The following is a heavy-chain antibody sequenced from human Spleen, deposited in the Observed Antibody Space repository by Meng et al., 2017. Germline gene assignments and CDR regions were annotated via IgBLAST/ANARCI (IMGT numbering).Heavy chain of an antibody. J-gene: IGHJ4*02. D-gene: IGHD3-10*01. CDR2: IRSYGSST. V-gene: IGHV3-64*01. Sequence: GESLKTSCAASGFTFSSYAMSWVRQAPGKGLEYVSAIRSYGSSTYYANSVKGRFTISRDNSKNTLYLQMGSLRAEDMAVYYCARGDYGSGSYSSWYFDYWGQGTLVTVSS. CDR3: ARGDYGSGSYSSWYFDY. CDR1: GFTFSSYA.